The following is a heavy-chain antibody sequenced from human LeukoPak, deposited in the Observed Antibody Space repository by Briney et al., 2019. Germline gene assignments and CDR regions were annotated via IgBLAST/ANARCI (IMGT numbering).Heavy chain of an antibody. V-gene: IGHV3-23*01. CDR2: ISGSGGST. CDR1: GLISSSYA. Sequence: GGSLRLSCAASGLISSSYAMSWGRKAPGEGLEWGSAISGSGGSTYYADSVEGRFTISRDNSKNTLYLQMNGLRTEDTAVYYCADPPNSGYWGQGSMVTVCS. CDR3: ADPPNSGY. J-gene: IGHJ4*02. D-gene: IGHD3-10*01.